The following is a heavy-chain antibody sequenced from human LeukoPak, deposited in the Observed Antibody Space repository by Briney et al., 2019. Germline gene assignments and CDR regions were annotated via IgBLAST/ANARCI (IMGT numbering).Heavy chain of an antibody. CDR2: INHSGST. D-gene: IGHD4-23*01. J-gene: IGHJ4*02. CDR1: GGSFSGYY. CDR3: ARGYGGKPDY. Sequence: TSETLSLTCAVYGGSFSGYYRSWIRQPPGKGLEWIGEINHSGSTNYNPSLKSQVTISVDTSKNQFSLKLSSVTAADTAVYYCARGYGGKPDYWGQGTLVTVSS. V-gene: IGHV4-34*01.